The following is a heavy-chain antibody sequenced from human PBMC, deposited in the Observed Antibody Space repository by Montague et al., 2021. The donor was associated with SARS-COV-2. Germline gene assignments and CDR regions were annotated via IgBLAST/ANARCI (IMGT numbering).Heavy chain of an antibody. Sequence: CAISGDSVSSNSATWNWIRQSPSRGLEWLGRTYYRSMWKSDYARSVKSRIAINPDTSMNQFSLQLSSVTPEDTALYYCVRGIEAAGSYDYWGQETLVTVSS. CDR2: TYYRSMWKS. J-gene: IGHJ4*02. V-gene: IGHV6-1*01. D-gene: IGHD6-13*01. CDR3: VRGIEAAGSYDY. CDR1: GDSVSSNSAT.